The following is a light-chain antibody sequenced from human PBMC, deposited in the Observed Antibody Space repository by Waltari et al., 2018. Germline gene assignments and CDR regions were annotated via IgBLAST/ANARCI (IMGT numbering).Light chain of an antibody. V-gene: IGKV1-12*01. J-gene: IGKJ2*01. CDR1: QGIRSW. CDR2: AAS. Sequence: DIQMTQSPPSVSASVGDRVTITCRASQGIRSWLAWYQQKPGKAPKLLIYAASSLQGGVPSRFSGSGSGTEFTLTISSLQPEDVATYYCQEANSLPYTFGRGTKVEI. CDR3: QEANSLPYT.